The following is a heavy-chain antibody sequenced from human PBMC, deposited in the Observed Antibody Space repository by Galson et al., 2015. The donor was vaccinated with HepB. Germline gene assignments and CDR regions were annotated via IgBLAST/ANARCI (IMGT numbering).Heavy chain of an antibody. V-gene: IGHV1-18*01. Sequence: SVKVSCKASGYTFSSSGINWVRQAPGQGLEWMGGISTYNGNTNYAQKFQGRVTMTRDTSTRTAYMELRSLRSDDTAVYYCARDLYYYDTSNYRGAFDLWGQGTMVTVSS. J-gene: IGHJ3*01. D-gene: IGHD3-22*01. CDR3: ARDLYYYDTSNYRGAFDL. CDR2: ISTYNGNT. CDR1: GYTFSSSG.